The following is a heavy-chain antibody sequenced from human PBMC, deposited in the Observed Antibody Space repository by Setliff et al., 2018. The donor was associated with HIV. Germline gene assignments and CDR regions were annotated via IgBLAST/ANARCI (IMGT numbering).Heavy chain of an antibody. J-gene: IGHJ5*02. Sequence: GASVKVSCKASGYTFTNFGVGWVRQAPGQGLEWMGWVSPYNGHKKYAQRFQGRVTMSTDTSTSTIYMELKSLRSDDTAVYYCARWSCGRATCYDSPYNWFEPWGQGTLVTVSS. CDR3: ARWSCGRATCYDSPYNWFEP. V-gene: IGHV1-18*01. D-gene: IGHD2-2*01. CDR1: GYTFTNFG. CDR2: VSPYNGHK.